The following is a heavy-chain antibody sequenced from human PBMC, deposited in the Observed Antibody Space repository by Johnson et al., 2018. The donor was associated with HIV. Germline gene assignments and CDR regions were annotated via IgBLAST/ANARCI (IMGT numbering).Heavy chain of an antibody. V-gene: IGHV3-23*04. CDR3: AKDGDIVLERPYAFDI. J-gene: IGHJ3*02. CDR2: ISCSGGST. D-gene: IGHD2-8*02. CDR1: GFTFSSYA. Sequence: MLLVESGGGVVRPGGSLRLSCAASGFTFSSYAMSWVRQAPGKGLEWVSTISCSGGSTSYADSVKGRFTIARDNSKNTLYLQMNSLRAEDTAVYYCAKDGDIVLERPYAFDIWGQGTMVTVSS.